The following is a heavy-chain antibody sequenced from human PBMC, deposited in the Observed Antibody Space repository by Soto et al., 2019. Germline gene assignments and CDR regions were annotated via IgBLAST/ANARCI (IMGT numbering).Heavy chain of an antibody. J-gene: IGHJ6*02. V-gene: IGHV1-18*01. Sequence: ASVKVSCKGSGYAFTTYGITWVRQAPGQGLERMGWISAHNGNTNYAQKFQERVTITRDMSTSTAYMEMSSLRSEDTAVYYCAALSDFWSGPRGYYYYYGMDVWGQGTTVTVSS. CDR3: AALSDFWSGPRGYYYYYGMDV. CDR1: GYAFTTYG. D-gene: IGHD3-3*01. CDR2: ISAHNGNT.